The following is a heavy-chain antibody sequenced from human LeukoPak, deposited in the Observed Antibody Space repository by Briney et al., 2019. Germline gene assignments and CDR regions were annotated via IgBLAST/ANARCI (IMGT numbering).Heavy chain of an antibody. V-gene: IGHV1-2*02. CDR3: ARVRMVVVLHDAFDI. J-gene: IGHJ3*02. D-gene: IGHD2-15*01. Sequence: GASVKVSCKASGYTFTGYYMHWVRQAPGQGLEWMGWINPNSGGTNYAQKFQGRVTMTRDTYISIAYMELSRLRSDDTAVYYCARVRMVVVLHDAFDIWGQGTMVTVSS. CDR1: GYTFTGYY. CDR2: INPNSGGT.